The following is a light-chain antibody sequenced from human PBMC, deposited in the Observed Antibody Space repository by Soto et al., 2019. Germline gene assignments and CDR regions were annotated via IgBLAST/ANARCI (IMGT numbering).Light chain of an antibody. Sequence: EVVLTQSPATLSLSPWESATLSCMASQSVSNFLVCYQQKPGQAPRLLIYDASNRATGIPARFSGSGSGTDFTLTISSLEPEDFAVYYCQQRRNWPPTTFGQGTRLEIK. CDR1: QSVSNF. V-gene: IGKV3-11*01. J-gene: IGKJ5*01. CDR2: DAS. CDR3: QQRRNWPPTT.